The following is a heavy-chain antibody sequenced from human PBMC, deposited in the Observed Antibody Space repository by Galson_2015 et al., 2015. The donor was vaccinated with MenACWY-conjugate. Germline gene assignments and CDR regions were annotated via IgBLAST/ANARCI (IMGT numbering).Heavy chain of an antibody. J-gene: IGHJ4*02. Sequence: YAEKFQGRVTMTADTSTSTAYMELRSLRSDDTAVYFCARETLGSGWYFFDFWGQGTPVTVSS. V-gene: IGHV1-18*01. D-gene: IGHD6-19*01. CDR3: ARETLGSGWYFFDF.